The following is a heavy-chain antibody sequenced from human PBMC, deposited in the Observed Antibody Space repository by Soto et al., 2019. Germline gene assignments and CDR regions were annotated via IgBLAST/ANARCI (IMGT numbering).Heavy chain of an antibody. D-gene: IGHD2-15*01. J-gene: IGHJ4*02. CDR3: AKGGPGGFCSGGRCYFDY. CDR1: GFTFDDYA. V-gene: IGHV3-9*01. CDR2: ISWNSNII. Sequence: EVQLVESGGGLVQPGRSLRLSCAASGFTFDDYAMHWVRRVPGKGLEWVSSISWNSNIIGYADSVKGRFTISRDNAKNSLYLQMNSLRPKDTALYYCAKGGPGGFCSGGRCYFDYWGQGTLVTVSS.